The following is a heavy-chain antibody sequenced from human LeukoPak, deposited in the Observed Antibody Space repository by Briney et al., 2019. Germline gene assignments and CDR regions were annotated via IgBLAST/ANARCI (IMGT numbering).Heavy chain of an antibody. D-gene: IGHD2-15*01. CDR2: MNPSSGNT. CDR1: GYTFTSYD. Sequence: ASVKVSCKASGYTFTSYDINWVRQATGQGLEWMGWMNPSSGNTGCARKFQGRVTMTRNTSISTAYMELSSLRSEDTAVYYCARGWCSGGSCYGDFDYWGQGTLVTVSS. CDR3: ARGWCSGGSCYGDFDY. J-gene: IGHJ4*02. V-gene: IGHV1-8*01.